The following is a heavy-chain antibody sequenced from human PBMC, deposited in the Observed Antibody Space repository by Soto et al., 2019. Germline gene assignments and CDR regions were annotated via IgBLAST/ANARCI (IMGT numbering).Heavy chain of an antibody. CDR3: AKVEVGCYERFDP. Sequence: EVQLLESGGSWVQPGGSLRLSCVASGFAFSNYGMTWVRQTPGKGLEWVSAISGSAGSTFYADPVKGRFTISRDNSKRPRYLEMNSLRVEDTATYDCAKVEVGCYERFDPWYQGTLITVSS. V-gene: IGHV3-23*01. CDR2: ISGSAGST. D-gene: IGHD2-15*01. CDR1: GFAFSNYG. J-gene: IGHJ5*02.